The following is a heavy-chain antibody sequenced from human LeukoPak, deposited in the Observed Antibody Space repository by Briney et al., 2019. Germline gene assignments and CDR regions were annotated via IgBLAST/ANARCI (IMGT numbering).Heavy chain of an antibody. V-gene: IGHV1-18*01. D-gene: IGHD5-24*01. CDR2: ISAYNGNT. CDR3: ATSIRDPHNSDY. CDR1: GYTFTSYG. J-gene: IGHJ4*02. Sequence: GASVKVSCKASGYTFTSYGISWVRQAPGQGLEWMGCISAYNGNTNYAQKLQGRVTMTTDTSTSTAYMELRSLRSDDTAVYYCATSIRDPHNSDYWGQGTLVTVSS.